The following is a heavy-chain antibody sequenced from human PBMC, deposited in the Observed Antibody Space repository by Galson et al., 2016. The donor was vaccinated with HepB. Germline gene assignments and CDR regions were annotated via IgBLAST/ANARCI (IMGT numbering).Heavy chain of an antibody. D-gene: IGHD3-16*01. V-gene: IGHV3-23*01. CDR1: GFTFRTA. CDR3: VKGGSYGVPFDY. J-gene: IGHJ4*02. CDR2: ISGSAGIT. Sequence: SLRLSCAASGFTFRTAMSWVRQAPGKGLEWVSGISGSAGITYYGDSVKGRFTISRDKTKNTLYLQMNSLRADDTGRYYCVKGGSYGVPFDYWGEGTLVTVSS.